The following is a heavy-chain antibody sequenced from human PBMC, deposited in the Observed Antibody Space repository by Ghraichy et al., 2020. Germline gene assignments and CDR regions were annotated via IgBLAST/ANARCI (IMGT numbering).Heavy chain of an antibody. CDR2: INQDEIQK. D-gene: IGHD3-22*01. Sequence: LSLTCAASGFTFSYYWMSWVRQAPGKGLEWVANINQDEIQKYYVDSVKGRFTMSRDNARNSLYLQMNSLRAEDTAVYYCATSPTRDSRSSYWGQGTLVTVSS. CDR3: ATSPTRDSRSSY. V-gene: IGHV3-7*01. CDR1: GFTFSYYW. J-gene: IGHJ4*02.